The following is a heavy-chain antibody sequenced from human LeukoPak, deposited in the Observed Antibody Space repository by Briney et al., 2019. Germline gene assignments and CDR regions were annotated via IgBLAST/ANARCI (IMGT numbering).Heavy chain of an antibody. CDR3: ARDEGLYGSRFEDAFDI. V-gene: IGHV4-31*03. CDR1: GGSISSGGYY. J-gene: IGHJ3*02. CDR2: IYYSGST. Sequence: PSQTLSLTCTVSGGSISSGGYYWSWIRQHPGKGLEWIGYIYYSGSTYYNPSLKSRVTISVDTSKNQFSLKLSSVTAADTAVYYCARDEGLYGSRFEDAFDIWGQGTMVTVSS. D-gene: IGHD3-10*01.